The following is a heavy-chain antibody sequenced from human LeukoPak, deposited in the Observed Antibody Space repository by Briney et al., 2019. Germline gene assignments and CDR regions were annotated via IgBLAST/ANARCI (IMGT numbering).Heavy chain of an antibody. J-gene: IGHJ4*02. Sequence: GGSLRLSCAASGFTFSSYAMSWVRQAPGKGLEWVSAISGSGGSTYYADSVKGRFTISRDNSKNTLYLQMNSLRAEDTAVYYCAKSRSTITMIVVASYFDYWGQGTLVTVSS. CDR2: ISGSGGST. V-gene: IGHV3-23*01. D-gene: IGHD3-22*01. CDR1: GFTFSSYA. CDR3: AKSRSTITMIVVASYFDY.